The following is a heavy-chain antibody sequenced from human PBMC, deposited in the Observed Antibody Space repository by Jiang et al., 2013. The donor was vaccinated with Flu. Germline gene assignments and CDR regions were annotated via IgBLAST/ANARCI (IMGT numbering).Heavy chain of an antibody. J-gene: IGHJ3*02. V-gene: IGHV1-18*01. Sequence: GAEVKKPGASVRVSCKASGYTFTSYGISWVRQAPGQGLEWMGWVSPYNGHTNYAQNLQGRVTMTTDTSTNTAYMELRSLRSDDTAVYYCARDWSYNWNDDVFDIWAKGQWSPSPQ. CDR2: VSPYNGHT. D-gene: IGHD1-20*01. CDR3: ARDWSYNWNDDVFDI. CDR1: GYTFTSYG.